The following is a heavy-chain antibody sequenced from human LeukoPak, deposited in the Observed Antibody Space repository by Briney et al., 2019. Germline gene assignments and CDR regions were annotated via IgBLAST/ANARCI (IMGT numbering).Heavy chain of an antibody. J-gene: IGHJ5*02. V-gene: IGHV4-28*05. D-gene: IGHD6-13*01. CDR2: IYYDGSI. CDR1: GYSIRSSNW. CDR3: ARVLAAAGNNWFDP. Sequence: SETLCLTCGVSGYSIRSSNWWGWIRQPPGKGLEWIGYIYYDGSIYYYPSLRSRVTMSVDTSKNQFSLRLSSVTAADTAVYYCARVLAAAGNNWFDPWGQGTLVTVSS.